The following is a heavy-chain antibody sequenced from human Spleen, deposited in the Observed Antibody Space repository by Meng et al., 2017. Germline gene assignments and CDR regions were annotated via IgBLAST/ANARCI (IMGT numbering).Heavy chain of an antibody. CDR1: GFTFSSYE. CDR3: TIYTSGHI. J-gene: IGHJ3*02. Sequence: GESLKISCAASGFTFSSYEMNWVRQAPGKGLEWVSYISSSGSTIYYADSVKGRFTISRDNAKNPLYLQMNSLKTEDTALYYCTIYTSGHIWGQGRKVNV. CDR2: ISSSGSTI. V-gene: IGHV3-48*03. D-gene: IGHD6-19*01.